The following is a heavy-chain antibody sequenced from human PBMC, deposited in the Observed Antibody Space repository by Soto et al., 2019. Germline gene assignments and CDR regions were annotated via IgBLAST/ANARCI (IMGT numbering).Heavy chain of an antibody. D-gene: IGHD2-8*02. CDR2: INHSGST. Sequence: QVQLQQCGAGLLKPSETLSLTRAVYGGSFSGYYWTWIRQPPGTGLEWIGEINHSGSTNYNPSHKSRVTISVDSSKNQFSLKLTSVTAADTAVYYCARDKITGLFDYWGQGTLVTVSS. V-gene: IGHV4-34*01. CDR3: ARDKITGLFDY. CDR1: GGSFSGYY. J-gene: IGHJ4*02.